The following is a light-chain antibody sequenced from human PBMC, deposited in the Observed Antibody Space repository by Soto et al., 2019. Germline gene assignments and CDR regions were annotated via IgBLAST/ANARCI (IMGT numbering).Light chain of an antibody. CDR1: QNLHSF. Sequence: ELVLTQSPATLSVSPGERVTLSCRASQNLHSFLNWYQQRPGQAPRLLIYDGSKRAAGVPDRISGDGSGTDYTLTISSLEPEDFAVYYCQQRTRWPMTFGQGTRLEIK. V-gene: IGKV3-11*01. CDR3: QQRTRWPMT. CDR2: DGS. J-gene: IGKJ5*01.